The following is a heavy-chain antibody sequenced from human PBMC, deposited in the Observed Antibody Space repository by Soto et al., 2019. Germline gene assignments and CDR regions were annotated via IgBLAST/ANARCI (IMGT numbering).Heavy chain of an antibody. CDR2: INAGNGNT. J-gene: IGHJ6*02. D-gene: IGHD6-19*01. CDR3: ARTVADYDYYYGMDV. V-gene: IGHV1-3*01. Sequence: QVPLVQSGAEVKKPGASVKVSCKASGYTFTSYAMHWVRQAPGQRLEWMGWINAGNGNTKYSQKFQGRVTITRDTSASTAYMELSSLRSEDTAVYYCARTVADYDYYYGMDVWGQGTTVTVSS. CDR1: GYTFTSYA.